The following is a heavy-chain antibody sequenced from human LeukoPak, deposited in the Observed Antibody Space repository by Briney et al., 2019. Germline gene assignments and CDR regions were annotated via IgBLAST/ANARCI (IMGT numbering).Heavy chain of an antibody. CDR3: ARTGRRKCGGCSCYYFDY. D-gene: IGHD2-15*01. V-gene: IGHV3-30*04. CDR1: GFTFSSWA. J-gene: IGHJ4*02. CDR2: ITYDGSNK. Sequence: PGRSLRLSCAASGFTFSSWAMHWVRQAPGKGLEWVAVITYDGSNKYYADSVKGRFTISRDNSKNTLYLQMNSLRADDAVVNYWARTGRRKCGGCSCYYFDYWGQGTLVTVYS.